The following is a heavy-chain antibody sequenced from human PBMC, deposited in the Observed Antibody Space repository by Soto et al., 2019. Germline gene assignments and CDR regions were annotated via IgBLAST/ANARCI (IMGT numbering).Heavy chain of an antibody. D-gene: IGHD2-15*01. CDR1: GFTLSRHW. CDR3: VRDCSGSY. Sequence: PGGSLRLSCVVSGFTLSRHWMHWVRQGPGKGLVWVSRINDDGNSIIYADSVKGRFTISRDNAKNTLYLQMNSLRAEDKAVYYCVRDCSGSYWGRGTLVTVS. J-gene: IGHJ4*02. V-gene: IGHV3-74*01. CDR2: INDDGNSI.